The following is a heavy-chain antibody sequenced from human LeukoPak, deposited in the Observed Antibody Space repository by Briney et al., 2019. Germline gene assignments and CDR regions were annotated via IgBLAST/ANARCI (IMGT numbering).Heavy chain of an antibody. CDR3: AKEIYYDSSAFFDY. J-gene: IGHJ4*02. CDR1: GFSFSSYG. CDR2: IGYDGSDK. V-gene: IGHV3-30*18. Sequence: GGSLRLSCAASGFSFSSYGIHWVRQAPGKGLEWVAVIGYDGSDKYYADSVKGRFTISRDNSKNTLYLQMNSLRTEDTAVYFCAKEIYYDSSAFFDYWGQGTLVTVSS. D-gene: IGHD3-22*01.